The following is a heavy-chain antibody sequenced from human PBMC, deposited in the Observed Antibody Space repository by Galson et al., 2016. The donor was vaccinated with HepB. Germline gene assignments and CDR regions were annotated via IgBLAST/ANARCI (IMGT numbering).Heavy chain of an antibody. CDR1: GFAFSSYA. D-gene: IGHD3-16*01. CDR3: AKDSRTYYAVHFYYYYMDV. J-gene: IGHJ6*03. V-gene: IGHV3-23*01. CDR2: ISGSGTTT. Sequence: SLRLSCAASGFAFSSYAMSWVRQAPGKGLEWVSGISGSGTTTYYADSVKGRFTVSRDNSNNTLYLQMNSLRAEDTAVYFCAKDSRTYYAVHFYYYYMDVRGKGTTVTVSS.